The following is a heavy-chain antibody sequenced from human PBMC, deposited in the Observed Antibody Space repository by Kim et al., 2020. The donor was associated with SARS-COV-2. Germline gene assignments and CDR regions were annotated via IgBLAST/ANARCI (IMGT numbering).Heavy chain of an antibody. Sequence: GGSLRISCAASGFTFSSYSMNWVRQAPGKGLEWVSSISSSSSYIYYADSVKGRFTISRDNAKNSLYLQMNSLRAEDTAVYYCARGYSSSWSNQGDLWGQGTLVTVSS. CDR1: GFTFSSYS. CDR3: ARGYSSSWSNQGDL. J-gene: IGHJ5*02. V-gene: IGHV3-21*01. D-gene: IGHD6-13*01. CDR2: ISSSSSYI.